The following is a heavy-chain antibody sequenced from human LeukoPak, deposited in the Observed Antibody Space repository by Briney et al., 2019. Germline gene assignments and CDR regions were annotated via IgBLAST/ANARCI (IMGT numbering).Heavy chain of an antibody. J-gene: IGHJ4*02. V-gene: IGHV3-7*01. D-gene: IGHD3-3*01. CDR2: IKQDGSEK. CDR3: ARSGSSVFWY. Sequence: GGSLRLSCAVSGFTFSSYWMTWVRQAPGKGLEWVAHIKQDGSEKYSLDSVKGRFTVSRDNVKNSLYLQINNLRVEDTAIYYCARSGSSVFWYWGQGTLVTVSS. CDR1: GFTFSSYW.